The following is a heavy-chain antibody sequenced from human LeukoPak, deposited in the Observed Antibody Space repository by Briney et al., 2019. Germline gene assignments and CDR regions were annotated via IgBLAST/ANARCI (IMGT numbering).Heavy chain of an antibody. CDR2: IYYSGST. Sequence: SETLSLTCTVSGGSISSYYWSWIRQPPGKGLEWIGYIYYSGSTNYNPSLKSRVTISVDTSKNQFSLKLSSVTAADTAVYYCARARRLRYFPLGGLDAFDIWGQGTMVTVSS. J-gene: IGHJ3*02. D-gene: IGHD3-9*01. CDR3: ARARRLRYFPLGGLDAFDI. V-gene: IGHV4-59*01. CDR1: GGSISSYY.